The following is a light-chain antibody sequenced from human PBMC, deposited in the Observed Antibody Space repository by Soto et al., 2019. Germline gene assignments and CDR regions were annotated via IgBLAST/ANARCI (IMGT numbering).Light chain of an antibody. V-gene: IGLV4-60*02. CDR2: LEGSGSY. J-gene: IGLJ3*02. CDR3: ETWDTNTRV. Sequence: QSVLTQSSSASASLGSSVKLTCTLSNGHSSNIIAWHQQQPGKALRYLMKLEGSGSYNKGSGVPDRFSGSSSGADRYLTISNLQLEDEADYYCETWDTNTRVFGGGTKLTVL. CDR1: NGHSSNI.